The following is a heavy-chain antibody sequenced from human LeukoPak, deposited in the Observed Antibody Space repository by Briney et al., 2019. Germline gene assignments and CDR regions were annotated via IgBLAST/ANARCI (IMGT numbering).Heavy chain of an antibody. CDR3: AREVPNYDFWSGYNYNGMDV. V-gene: IGHV3-7*01. D-gene: IGHD3-3*01. Sequence: GGSLRLSCAASGFTFSQYCMNWVRQAPGKGLEWVANTKQDGYEKYYVDSVKGRFTISRDNAKNSLYLHMNSLRAEDTAVYYCAREVPNYDFWSGYNYNGMDVWGQGTTVAVSS. J-gene: IGHJ6*02. CDR1: GFTFSQYC. CDR2: TKQDGYEK.